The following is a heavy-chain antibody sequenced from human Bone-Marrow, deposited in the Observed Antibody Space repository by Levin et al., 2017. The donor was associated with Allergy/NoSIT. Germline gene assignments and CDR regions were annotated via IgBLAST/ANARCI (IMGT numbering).Heavy chain of an antibody. J-gene: IGHJ6*02. CDR2: LYYTGST. Sequence: ESLKISCTVSGGSIKSYYWSWIRQPPGKGLEWIAYLYYTGSTNYNPSLQSRVTISVDTSKNQFSLNLNSVTAADTAMYYCARVQRGTYSPYYYYYGMDVWGQGTTVTVSS. CDR3: ARVQRGTYSPYYYYYGMDV. V-gene: IGHV4-59*01. D-gene: IGHD1-26*01. CDR1: GGSIKSYY.